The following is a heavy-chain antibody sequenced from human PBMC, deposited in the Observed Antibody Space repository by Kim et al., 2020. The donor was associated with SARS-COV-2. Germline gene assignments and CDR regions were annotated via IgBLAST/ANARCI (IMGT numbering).Heavy chain of an antibody. J-gene: IGHJ4*02. D-gene: IGHD6-13*01. CDR3: ARVSRIAAAGTGYYFDY. Sequence: LESRVTISVDPSKNQFSLKLSSVTAADTAVYYCARVSRIAAAGTGYYFDYWGQGTLVTVSS. V-gene: IGHV4-34*01.